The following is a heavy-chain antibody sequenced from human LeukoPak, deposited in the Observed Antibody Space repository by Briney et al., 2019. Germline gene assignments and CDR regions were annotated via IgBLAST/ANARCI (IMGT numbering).Heavy chain of an antibody. Sequence: GGSLRLSCAASGFTFSDHYMDWVRQAPGKGLEWFGRTRNKANSYTTEYAASVKARFTISRDDSKNSLYLQMNSLKTEDTAVYYCARGVYCGGDCYYWNMWGQGTLVTVSS. CDR1: GFTFSDHY. CDR3: ARGVYCGGDCYYWNM. J-gene: IGHJ4*02. V-gene: IGHV3-72*01. D-gene: IGHD2-21*02. CDR2: TRNKANSYTT.